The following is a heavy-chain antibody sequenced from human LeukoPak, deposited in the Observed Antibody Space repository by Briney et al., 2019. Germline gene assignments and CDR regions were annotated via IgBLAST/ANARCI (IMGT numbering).Heavy chain of an antibody. CDR3: ARDFPNIVVVPAAMGGGNYYYYYMDV. CDR1: GGSISSYY. D-gene: IGHD2-2*01. CDR2: IYTSGST. Sequence: PSETLSLTCTVSGGSISSYYWSWIRQPAGKGLEWIGRIYTSGSTNYNPSLKSRVTMSVDTSKHQFSLKLSSVTAADTAVYYCARDFPNIVVVPAAMGGGNYYYYYMDVWGKGTTVTVSS. J-gene: IGHJ6*03. V-gene: IGHV4-4*07.